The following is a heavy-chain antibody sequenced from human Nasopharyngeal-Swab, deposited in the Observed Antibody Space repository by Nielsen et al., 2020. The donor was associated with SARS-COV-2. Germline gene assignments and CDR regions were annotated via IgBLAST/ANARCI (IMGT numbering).Heavy chain of an antibody. V-gene: IGHV3-21*01. CDR1: GFTFSYYS. D-gene: IGHD3-16*02. CDR3: GRQLRLGELSLYNEFDY. J-gene: IGHJ4*02. Sequence: GESLTISCAASGFTFSYYSMSWVRQAPGKGLEWVPSISGSGSYIYYADSVKGRFTISRDNAKNSLYLQMNSLRVEDTAVYYCGRQLRLGELSLYNEFDYWGQGTLVTVSS. CDR2: ISGSGSYI.